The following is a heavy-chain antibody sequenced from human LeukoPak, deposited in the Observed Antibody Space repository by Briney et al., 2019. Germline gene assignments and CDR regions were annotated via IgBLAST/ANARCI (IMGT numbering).Heavy chain of an antibody. D-gene: IGHD3-3*01. CDR2: ISYDGSNK. CDR1: GFTFSSYG. J-gene: IGHJ6*02. CDR3: AKDHPGGRFLEWLSAYYYGMDV. V-gene: IGHV3-30*18. Sequence: GGSLRLSCAASGFTFSSYGMHWVRQAPGKGLEWVAVISYDGSNKYYADSVKGRFTISRDNSKNTPYLQMNSLRAEDTAVYYCAKDHPGGRFLEWLSAYYYGMDVWGQGTTVTVSS.